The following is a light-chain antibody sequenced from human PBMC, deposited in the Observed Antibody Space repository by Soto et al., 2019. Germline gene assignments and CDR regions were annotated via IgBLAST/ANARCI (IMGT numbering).Light chain of an antibody. J-gene: IGLJ1*01. V-gene: IGLV2-14*01. CDR1: ISDVGLYDF. Sequence: QSAMTQPTSVSWSPGHSVTISFTGAISDVGLYDFVSWYQQHPGKAPKIFIYEVTYRPSGVSSRFSCSKSGNTASLTISGLQAEDEADYYCNSYTSFSTYVFGTGTKVTVL. CDR2: EVT. CDR3: NSYTSFSTYV.